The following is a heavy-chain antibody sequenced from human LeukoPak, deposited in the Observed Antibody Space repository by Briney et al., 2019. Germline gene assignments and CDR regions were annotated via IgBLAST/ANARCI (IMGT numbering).Heavy chain of an antibody. CDR2: INHSGST. J-gene: IGHJ5*02. CDR1: GGSFSGYY. CDR3: ARINSSSAAWNWFDP. Sequence: SETLSPTCAVYGGSFSGYYWSWIRQPPGKGLEWIGEINHSGSTNYNPSLKSRVTISVDTSKNQFSLKLSSVTAADTAVYYCARINSSSAAWNWFDPWGQGTLVTVSS. D-gene: IGHD6-13*01. V-gene: IGHV4-34*01.